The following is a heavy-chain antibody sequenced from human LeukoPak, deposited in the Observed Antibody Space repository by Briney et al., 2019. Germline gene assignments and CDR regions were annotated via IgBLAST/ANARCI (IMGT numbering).Heavy chain of an antibody. Sequence: ASVKVSCKASGYTFTSYYMHWVRQAPGQGLEWMGIINPSGGSTSYAQKFQGRVIMTRDMSTSTVYMELSSLRSEDTAVYYCARVRMMANDYWGQGTLVTVSS. V-gene: IGHV1-46*01. J-gene: IGHJ4*02. CDR2: INPSGGST. CDR3: ARVRMMANDY. CDR1: GYTFTSYY. D-gene: IGHD5-24*01.